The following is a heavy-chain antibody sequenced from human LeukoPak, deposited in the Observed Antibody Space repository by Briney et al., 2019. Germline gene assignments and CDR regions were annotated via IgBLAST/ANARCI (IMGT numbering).Heavy chain of an antibody. D-gene: IGHD1-26*01. CDR3: TITIVGVTTWFDP. Sequence: GGSLRLSCAASGFTLSNAYMGWVRQAPGKGLEWVGRIKNKTNGGTTDYAAPVKGRFTISRDDSKNTLYLQMNSLKTEDTAVYYCTITIVGVTTWFDPWGQGTLVTVSS. CDR2: IKNKTNGGTT. CDR1: GFTLSNAY. J-gene: IGHJ5*02. V-gene: IGHV3-15*01.